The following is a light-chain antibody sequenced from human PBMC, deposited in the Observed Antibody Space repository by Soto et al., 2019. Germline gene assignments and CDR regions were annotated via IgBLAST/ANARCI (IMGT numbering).Light chain of an antibody. Sequence: QSVLTQPASVSGSPGQSITISCTGTSSDVGFYKYVSWYQHHPGKAPKLMIYEVSNRPSGVSNRFSGSKSGNTASLTISGLQAEDEADYYCSSYTSSSPCVFGTGTKGTVL. CDR2: EVS. V-gene: IGLV2-14*01. J-gene: IGLJ1*01. CDR1: SSDVGFYKY. CDR3: SSYTSSSPCV.